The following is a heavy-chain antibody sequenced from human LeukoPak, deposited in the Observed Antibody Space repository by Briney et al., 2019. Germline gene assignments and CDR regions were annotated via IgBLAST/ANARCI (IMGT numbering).Heavy chain of an antibody. J-gene: IGHJ6*03. CDR1: GYTFTSYY. CDR3: ARDHVERLRYYYYYMDV. V-gene: IGHV1-46*01. CDR2: INPSGGST. D-gene: IGHD5-18*01. Sequence: ASVKVSCKASGYTFTSYYMHWVRQAPGQGLEWMGIINPSGGSTSYAQKFQGRVTMTRDTSTSTVYMELSSLRSEDTAVYYCARDHVERLRYYYYYMDVWGKGTAVTISS.